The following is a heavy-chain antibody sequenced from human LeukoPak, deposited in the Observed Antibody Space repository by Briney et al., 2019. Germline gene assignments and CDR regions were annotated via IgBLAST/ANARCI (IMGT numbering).Heavy chain of an antibody. CDR2: INPSSGGT. CDR3: ARGIAAAGGRWFDP. CDR1: GYTFTDYY. Sequence: ASVKVSCKASGYTFTDYYMHWVRQAPGQGLEWMGWINPSSGGTNYGQQFQGRVTMTRDTSISTAYMELSNLRSDDTAVYYCARGIAAAGGRWFDPWGQGTLVTVSS. D-gene: IGHD6-13*01. V-gene: IGHV1-2*02. J-gene: IGHJ5*02.